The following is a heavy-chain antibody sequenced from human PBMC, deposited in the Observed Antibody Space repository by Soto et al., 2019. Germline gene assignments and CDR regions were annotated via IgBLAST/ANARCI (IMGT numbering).Heavy chain of an antibody. D-gene: IGHD3-22*01. CDR2: ISSSGDIT. CDR1: GFTFSDYY. CDR3: ARDLGYYDSSGYFDY. J-gene: IGHJ4*02. Sequence: QVQLVESGGGLVKPGGSLRLSCAASGFTFSDYYMSWIRQAPGKGLEWVSYISSSGDITYYADSVKGRVTISRDNAKNSLYLQMHNLRAEYTAVYYCARDLGYYDSSGYFDYWGQGTLITVSS. V-gene: IGHV3-11*01.